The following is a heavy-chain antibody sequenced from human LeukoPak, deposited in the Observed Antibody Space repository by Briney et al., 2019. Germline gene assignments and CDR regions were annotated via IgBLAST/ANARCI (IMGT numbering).Heavy chain of an antibody. CDR3: ARMGTTVITTWAFDI. Sequence: PGGSLRLSCAASGFTVSSNYMSWVRQAPGKGLEWVSVIYSGGSTYYADSVKGRFTISRDNSKNTLYLQMNSLRAEDTAVYYCARMGTTVITTWAFDIWGQGTMVTVSS. D-gene: IGHD4-17*01. CDR2: IYSGGST. J-gene: IGHJ3*02. V-gene: IGHV3-53*01. CDR1: GFTVSSNY.